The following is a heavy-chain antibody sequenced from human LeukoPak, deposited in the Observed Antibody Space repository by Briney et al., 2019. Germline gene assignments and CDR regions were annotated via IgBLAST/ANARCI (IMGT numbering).Heavy chain of an antibody. CDR3: AKTRPLDSSSWSHGDY. CDR2: ISGSGDGT. V-gene: IGHV3-23*01. J-gene: IGHJ4*02. Sequence: GGSLRLSCAASGFTFSSYAMSWVRQAPGKGLEWVSAISGSGDGTYYGDSVKGRFTISRDNSKNTLCLQMNSLRAEDTAVYYCAKTRPLDSSSWSHGDYWGQGTLVTVSS. CDR1: GFTFSSYA. D-gene: IGHD6-13*01.